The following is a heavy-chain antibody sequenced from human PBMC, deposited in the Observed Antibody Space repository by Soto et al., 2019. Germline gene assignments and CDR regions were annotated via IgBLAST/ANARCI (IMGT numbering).Heavy chain of an antibody. CDR2: VTGSGGQI. J-gene: IGHJ5*02. CDR3: AKDAVYNDGLWLMDS. Sequence: PGGSLRLSCAASGFTISTYAMTCVRQAPGKGLECVSGVTGSGGQIHYADSVKGRFTISKDNSKNTLYLQMSSLRDEDTALYYCAKDAVYNDGLWLMDSWGQGTLVTVSS. V-gene: IGHV3-23*01. CDR1: GFTISTYA. D-gene: IGHD2-21*01.